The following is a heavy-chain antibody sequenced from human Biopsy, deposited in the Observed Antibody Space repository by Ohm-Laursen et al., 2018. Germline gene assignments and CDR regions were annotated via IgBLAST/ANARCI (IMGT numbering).Heavy chain of an antibody. J-gene: IGHJ4*01. V-gene: IGHV1-69*06. D-gene: IGHD1-14*01. CDR2: IIPMFGTT. CDR1: RVTFSSYA. CDR3: ASHVTYNFNGGLDY. Sequence: SVKVSCKPSRVTFSSYAVSWVRQAPGQGLEWMGGIIPMFGTTNYAQKFQGRLSITADKSTTAAYLELSGLRSEDTAVYYCASHVTYNFNGGLDYWGHGTLVTVSS.